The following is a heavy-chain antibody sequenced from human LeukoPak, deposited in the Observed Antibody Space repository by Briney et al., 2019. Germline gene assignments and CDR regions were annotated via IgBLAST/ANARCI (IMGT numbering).Heavy chain of an antibody. CDR3: ARDTAGTNPYFDY. J-gene: IGHJ4*02. Sequence: SETLSLTCTVSGGSISSSSYYWGWIRQPPGKGLEWIGSIYYSGSTYYNPSLKSRVTISVDTSKNQFSLKLSSVTAEDTAVYYCARDTAGTNPYFDYWGQGTLVTVSS. CDR1: GGSISSSSYY. D-gene: IGHD1-7*01. V-gene: IGHV4-39*07. CDR2: IYYSGST.